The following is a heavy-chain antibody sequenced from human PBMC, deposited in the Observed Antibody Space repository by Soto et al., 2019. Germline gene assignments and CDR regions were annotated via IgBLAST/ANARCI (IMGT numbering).Heavy chain of an antibody. CDR3: ARDAAALDGRCGMDV. CDR1: GFTFRQYG. Sequence: QVQLVESGGGVVQPGRSLRLSCAASGFTFRQYGMHWVRQAPGKGLEWVAVIFYDESKEYYADSVRGRFTISRDNSNNMLYLQMNSLRGEDTALYYCARDAAALDGRCGMDVWGQGTTVTVSS. V-gene: IGHV3-33*01. CDR2: IFYDESKE. D-gene: IGHD6-6*01. J-gene: IGHJ6*02.